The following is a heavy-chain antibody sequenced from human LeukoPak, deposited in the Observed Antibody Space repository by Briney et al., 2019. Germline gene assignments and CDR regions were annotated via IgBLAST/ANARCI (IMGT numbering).Heavy chain of an antibody. Sequence: ASVKVSCKVSGYTLTELSMHWVRQAPGKGLEWMGGFDPEDGETIYAQKFQGRVTMTEDTSTDTAYMELSSLRSGDTAVYYCATDRLGYYYDSSGGGSDYWGQGTLVTVSS. V-gene: IGHV1-24*01. CDR2: FDPEDGET. CDR3: ATDRLGYYYDSSGGGSDY. D-gene: IGHD3-22*01. CDR1: GYTLTELS. J-gene: IGHJ4*02.